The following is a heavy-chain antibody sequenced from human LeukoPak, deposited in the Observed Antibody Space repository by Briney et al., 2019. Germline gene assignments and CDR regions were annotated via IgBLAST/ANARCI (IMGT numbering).Heavy chain of an antibody. CDR1: GGTFSSYA. CDR3: ARAELTYDSSGYHLDY. D-gene: IGHD3-22*01. V-gene: IGHV1-69*05. Sequence: SVKVSCKASGGTFSSYAISWVLQAPGQGLEWMGGIIPIFGTANYAQKFQGRVTITTDESTSTAYMELSSLRSEDTAVYYCARAELTYDSSGYHLDYWGQGTLVTVSS. J-gene: IGHJ4*02. CDR2: IIPIFGTA.